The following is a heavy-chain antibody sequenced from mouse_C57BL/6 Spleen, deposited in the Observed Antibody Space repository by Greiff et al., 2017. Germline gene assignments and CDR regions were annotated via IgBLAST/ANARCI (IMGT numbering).Heavy chain of an antibody. D-gene: IGHD2-4*01. CDR2: IRNKANGYTT. J-gene: IGHJ4*01. CDR1: GFTFTDYY. Sequence: EVLLVESGGGLVQPGGSLSLSCAASGFTFTDYYMSWVRQPPGKALEWLGFIRNKANGYTTEYSASVNGPLTISKDNSQGILYLQMNSLTAEDSATYYCAGEAIDYDCDGYAMDYWGQGTSVTVSS. V-gene: IGHV7-3*01. CDR3: AGEAIDYDCDGYAMDY.